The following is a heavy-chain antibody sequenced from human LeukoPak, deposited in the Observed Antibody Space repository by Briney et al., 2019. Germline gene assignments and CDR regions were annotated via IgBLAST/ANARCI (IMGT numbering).Heavy chain of an antibody. V-gene: IGHV3-33*08. CDR2: IWYDGSNK. CDR3: ARRAILWFDP. D-gene: IGHD3-9*01. Sequence: GGSLRLSCAASGFTFSSYAMSWVRQAPGKGLEWVAVIWYDGSNKYYADSVKGRFTISRDNSKNTLFLQMNGLRTEDTAVYSCARRAILWFDPWGLGTLVTVSS. CDR1: GFTFSSYA. J-gene: IGHJ5*02.